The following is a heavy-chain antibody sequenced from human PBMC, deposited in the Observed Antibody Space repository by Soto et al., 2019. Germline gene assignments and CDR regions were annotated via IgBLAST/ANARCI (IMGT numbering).Heavy chain of an antibody. J-gene: IGHJ3*02. D-gene: IGHD2-15*01. CDR2: ISNSGGTI. V-gene: IGHV3-23*01. Sequence: GGSLRLSCAASGFTFSTYAMSWVRQAPGKGLEWVSAISNSGGTIYYADSVQGRFTISRDNSLNTLFLQMHSLRIEDTAVYYCAHPRGFGVFDAYDIWGQGTMVTVSS. CDR3: AHPRGFGVFDAYDI. CDR1: GFTFSTYA.